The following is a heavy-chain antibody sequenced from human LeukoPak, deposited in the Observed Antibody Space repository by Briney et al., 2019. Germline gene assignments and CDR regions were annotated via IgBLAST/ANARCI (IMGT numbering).Heavy chain of an antibody. D-gene: IGHD3-10*01. CDR3: ARGYLWGVTRPFDY. Sequence: ASVKVSCKASGYTFTSYDINWVRQATGQGLEWMGWMNPNSGNTGYAQKFQGRVTMTRNTSISTAYMELSSLRSEDTAVYYCARGYLWGVTRPFDYWGQGTLVTVSS. CDR1: GYTFTSYD. CDR2: MNPNSGNT. J-gene: IGHJ4*02. V-gene: IGHV1-8*01.